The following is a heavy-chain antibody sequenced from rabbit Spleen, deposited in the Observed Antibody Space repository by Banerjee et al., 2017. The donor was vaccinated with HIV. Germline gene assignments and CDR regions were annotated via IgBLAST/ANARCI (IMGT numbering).Heavy chain of an antibody. Sequence: QSLEESGGDLVKPGASLTLTCTASGFSLSSRYYMCWVRQAPGKGLEWIACIYAGSSGDTYYANWAKGRFTISKTSSTTVTLQMTSLTAADTATYFCARDTASSFSSYGMDLWGQGTLVT. V-gene: IGHV1S40*01. CDR3: ARDTASSFSSYGMDL. J-gene: IGHJ6*01. D-gene: IGHD8-1*01. CDR2: IYAGSSGDT. CDR1: GFSLSSRYY.